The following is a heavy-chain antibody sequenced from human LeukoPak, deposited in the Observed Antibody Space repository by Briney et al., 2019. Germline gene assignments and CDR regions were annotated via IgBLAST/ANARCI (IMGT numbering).Heavy chain of an antibody. V-gene: IGHV3-7*01. D-gene: IGHD2-2*01. CDR3: ARDLYPSSYHHYTDV. CDR2: IKQDGSEK. J-gene: IGHJ6*03. CDR1: GFTFSSYW. Sequence: GGSLRLSCAASGFTFSSYWMSWVRQAPGKGLEWVANIKQDGSEKYYVDSVKGRFTISRDNAKNSLYLQMNSLRAEDTAVYYCARDLYPSSYHHYTDVWGKGTTVTVSS.